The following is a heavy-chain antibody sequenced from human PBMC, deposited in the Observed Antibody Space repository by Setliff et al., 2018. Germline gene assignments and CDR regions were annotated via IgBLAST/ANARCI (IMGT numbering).Heavy chain of an antibody. CDR3: AREMYITGWNDLDL. D-gene: IGHD1-1*01. CDR1: GFTFSSYG. J-gene: IGHJ2*01. CDR2: IRYDGSNK. V-gene: IGHV3-30*02. Sequence: PGGSLRLSCAASGFTFSSYGMHWVRQAPGKGLEWVAFIRYDGSNKYYADTVKGRSTISRDNSKNTLYLQRNSLRAEDTAVYYCAREMYITGWNDLDLWGRGTRVT.